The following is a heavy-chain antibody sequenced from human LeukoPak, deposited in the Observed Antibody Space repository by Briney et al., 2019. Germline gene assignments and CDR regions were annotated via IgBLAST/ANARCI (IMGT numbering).Heavy chain of an antibody. Sequence: GGTLRLSCAASGFTFSSYAMSWIRQAPGKGLERVSYISSSGSTIYYADSVKGRFTIYRDNAKNSLYLQMNSLGAEDTALYYCARTSIAAAPGYWGQGTLVTVSS. CDR3: ARTSIAAAPGY. CDR1: GFTFSSYA. V-gene: IGHV3-11*01. D-gene: IGHD6-13*01. CDR2: ISSSGSTI. J-gene: IGHJ4*02.